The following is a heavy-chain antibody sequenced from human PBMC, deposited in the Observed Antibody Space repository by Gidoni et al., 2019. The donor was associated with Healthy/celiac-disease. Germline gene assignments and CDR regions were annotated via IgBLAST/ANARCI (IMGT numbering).Heavy chain of an antibody. D-gene: IGHD3-22*01. J-gene: IGHJ4*02. Sequence: QVTLRESGPALVKPTQTLTLTCTFSGFSLSTSGMCVSGIRQPPGKPLEWLALIDWDDAKYYSTPLKTRLTISKDTSKNQVVLTMTNMDPVDTATYYCARTGYDSSGYLYNFDYWGQGTLVTVSS. V-gene: IGHV2-70*01. CDR1: GFSLSTSGMC. CDR2: IDWDDAK. CDR3: ARTGYDSSGYLYNFDY.